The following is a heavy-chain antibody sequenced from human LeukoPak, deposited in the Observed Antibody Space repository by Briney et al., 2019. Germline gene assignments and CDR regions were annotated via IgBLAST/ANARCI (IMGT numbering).Heavy chain of an antibody. Sequence: GGSLRLSCAASGFTFSSYWMHWVRQAPGKGLVWVSRINSDGSTTSSADSVKGRVTISRDNAKNTVYLQMNSLRAEDTAVYYCARTRHLTYYYDSSGYGRYYFDYWGQGTLVTVSS. CDR1: GFTFSSYW. CDR2: INSDGSTT. D-gene: IGHD3-22*01. V-gene: IGHV3-74*01. J-gene: IGHJ4*02. CDR3: ARTRHLTYYYDSSGYGRYYFDY.